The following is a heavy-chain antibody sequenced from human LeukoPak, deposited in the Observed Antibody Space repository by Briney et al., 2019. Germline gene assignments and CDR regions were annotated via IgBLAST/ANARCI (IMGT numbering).Heavy chain of an antibody. Sequence: QPGGSLRLSCAASGFTFSTYGMTWVRQAPGKGLEWVSVLYSGGSTYYADSVKGRFTISRDNSKNTLYLQMNSLRAEDTAVYYCARSIVGATGYGIFDYWGQGTLVTVSS. J-gene: IGHJ4*02. V-gene: IGHV3-53*01. CDR3: ARSIVGATGYGIFDY. CDR2: LYSGGST. CDR1: GFTFSTYG. D-gene: IGHD1-26*01.